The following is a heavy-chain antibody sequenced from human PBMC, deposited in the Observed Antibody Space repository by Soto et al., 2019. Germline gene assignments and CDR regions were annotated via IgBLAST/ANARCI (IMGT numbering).Heavy chain of an antibody. D-gene: IGHD5-12*01. Sequence: EVQLLESGGGLVQPGGSLRLSCAASGFTFGSYAMSWVRQAPGKGLEWVSRIRGSGGGSDYADSVKGRFTISRDNSENTLYLQMNTLRVEDTAVYYRAKDRATAYDWYFDLWGRGTLVTVSS. V-gene: IGHV3-23*01. J-gene: IGHJ2*01. CDR1: GFTFGSYA. CDR3: AKDRATAYDWYFDL. CDR2: IRGSGGGS.